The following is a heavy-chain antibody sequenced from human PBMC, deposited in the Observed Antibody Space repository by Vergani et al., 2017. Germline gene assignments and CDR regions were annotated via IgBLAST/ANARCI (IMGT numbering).Heavy chain of an antibody. V-gene: IGHV1-69*17. D-gene: IGHD5-24*01. CDR2: IIPIFGIA. CDR3: ARTFHPKGATTPTFDY. CDR1: GGTFSSYA. J-gene: IGHJ4*02. Sequence: QVQLVQSGAEVKKPGSSVKVSCKASGGTFSSYAFSWVRQAPGQGLEWMGGIIPIFGIANYAQKFQGRVTITADKSTSTAYMELSSLRSEDTAVYYCARTFHPKGATTPTFDYWGQGTLVTVSS.